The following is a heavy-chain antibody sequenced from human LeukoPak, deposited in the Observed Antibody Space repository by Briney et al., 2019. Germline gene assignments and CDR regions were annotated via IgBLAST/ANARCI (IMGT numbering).Heavy chain of an antibody. J-gene: IGHJ3*01. D-gene: IGHD6-13*01. CDR3: AKDRSSSSWFDGYDF. Sequence: GGSRRLSCAASGFTFSTCAMSWVRQAPGKGLEWVSAISGSGGTTYYADSVKGRFTISRDNSKNTLFLQMNSLRAEDTAVYYCAKDRSSSSWFDGYDFWGQGTMVTVSS. CDR1: GFTFSTCA. CDR2: ISGSGGTT. V-gene: IGHV3-23*01.